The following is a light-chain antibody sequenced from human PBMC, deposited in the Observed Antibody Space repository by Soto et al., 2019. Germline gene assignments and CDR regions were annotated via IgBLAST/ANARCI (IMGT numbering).Light chain of an antibody. CDR3: QKYNSAPRT. CDR1: QGISNY. Sequence: EIQMTQSPSSLSASVGDRVTITCRKSQGISNYLAWYQQKPGKVAKLLIYPASTVQSGIPSRFCVSGSGTDFTLTISCLQPVDVATYYSQKYNSAPRTFGPGTKFDIK. J-gene: IGKJ3*01. V-gene: IGKV1-27*01. CDR2: PAS.